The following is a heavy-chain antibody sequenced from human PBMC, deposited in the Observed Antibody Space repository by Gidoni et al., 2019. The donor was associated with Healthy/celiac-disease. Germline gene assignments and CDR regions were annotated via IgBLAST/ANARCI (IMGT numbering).Heavy chain of an antibody. CDR3: ASWHCSGGSCSDFDY. CDR2: IIPIFGTA. CDR1: GGTFRSYA. Sequence: QVQLVQSGAEVKKPGSSVKVSCKDSGGTFRSYAISWVRQAPGQGLEWMGGIIPIFGTAHYAQKFEGRVTITADESTSTAYMELSSLRSEDTAVYYWASWHCSGGSCSDFDYWGQGTLVTVSS. J-gene: IGHJ4*02. D-gene: IGHD2-15*01. V-gene: IGHV1-69*01.